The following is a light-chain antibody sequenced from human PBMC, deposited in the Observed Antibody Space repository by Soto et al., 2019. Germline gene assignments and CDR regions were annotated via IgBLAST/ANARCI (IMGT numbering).Light chain of an antibody. V-gene: IGLV2-23*01. Sequence: QSVLTQPASVSGSPGQSITISCTGTDSDVGSYNLVSWYQQHPGKAPKLVIYKGNERPSGDSNRFSGSKSGNTASLTIFGLQAEDEADYYCCSYAGSSTFYVFGTGTKVTVL. CDR1: DSDVGSYNL. CDR3: CSYAGSSTFYV. J-gene: IGLJ1*01. CDR2: KGN.